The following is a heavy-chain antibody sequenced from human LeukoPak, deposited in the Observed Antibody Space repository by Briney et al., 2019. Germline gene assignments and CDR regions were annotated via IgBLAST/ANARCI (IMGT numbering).Heavy chain of an antibody. V-gene: IGHV3-30*02. J-gene: IGHJ4*02. CDR2: IRYDGSNK. CDR3: AKPLRRGIAARPDPSFDY. Sequence: GGSLRPSCAASGFTFSSYGMHWVRQAPGKGLEWVAFIRYDGSNKYYADSVKGRFTISRDNSKNTLYLQMNSLRAEDTAVYYCAKPLRRGIAARPDPSFDYWGQGTLVTVSS. CDR1: GFTFSSYG. D-gene: IGHD6-6*01.